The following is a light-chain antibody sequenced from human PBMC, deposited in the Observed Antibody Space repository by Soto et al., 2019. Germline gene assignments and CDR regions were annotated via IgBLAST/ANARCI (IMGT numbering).Light chain of an antibody. CDR2: EVS. Sequence: QSVLTQSPSASGSPGQSVTISCTGTSSDVGNYKSVSWYQQHPGKAPKLMIYEVSKRPSGVPDRFSGSKSGNTASLTVSGLQVEDEADYYCSSYAGSNLWVFGGGTKLTVL. CDR3: SSYAGSNLWV. V-gene: IGLV2-8*01. CDR1: SSDVGNYKS. J-gene: IGLJ3*02.